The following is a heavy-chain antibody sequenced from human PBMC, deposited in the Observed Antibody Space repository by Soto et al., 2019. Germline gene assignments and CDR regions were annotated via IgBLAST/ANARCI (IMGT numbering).Heavy chain of an antibody. Sequence: ESGGGLVQPGGSLRLSCAASGFTFSGYSMNWVRQAPGKGLEWISYITSSGFTMYADSVRGRFTISRDDAKNSLYLQMNSLRDEDTDVYYCAREPVPENSMRWCFDYWGQGTLVTVSS. CDR2: ITSSGFTM. CDR1: GFTFSGYS. V-gene: IGHV3-48*02. J-gene: IGHJ4*02. D-gene: IGHD2-8*02. CDR3: AREPVPENSMRWCFDY.